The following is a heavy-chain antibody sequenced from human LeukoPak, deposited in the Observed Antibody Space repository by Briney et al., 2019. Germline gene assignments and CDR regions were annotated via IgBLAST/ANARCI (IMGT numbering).Heavy chain of an antibody. J-gene: IGHJ6*02. CDR3: ARDAGHQLSRRNYYAMDV. V-gene: IGHV4-59*11. CDR1: GGSINSHY. D-gene: IGHD1-1*01. CDR2: IHYTGTT. Sequence: SETLSLTCIVSGGSINSHYWSWIRQPPGKGLEWIGDIHYTGTTKYNPSVKSRVTIPIDTSKNQFSLKLSSVTAADTAVYYCARDAGHQLSRRNYYAMDVWGQGTTVTVSS.